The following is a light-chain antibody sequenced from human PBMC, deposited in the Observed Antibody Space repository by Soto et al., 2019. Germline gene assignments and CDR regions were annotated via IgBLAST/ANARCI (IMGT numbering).Light chain of an antibody. CDR1: QTVSSNS. Sequence: EIVLTQSPGTLSLSPGERATLSCRASQTVSSNSLAWYHQKPGQAPRLLIYGASSRATGIPDRFSGSGSGTDFTLTISRLEPEEFAVYYCQLYGSSARTFGQGTKVEIK. J-gene: IGKJ1*01. V-gene: IGKV3-20*01. CDR2: GAS. CDR3: QLYGSSART.